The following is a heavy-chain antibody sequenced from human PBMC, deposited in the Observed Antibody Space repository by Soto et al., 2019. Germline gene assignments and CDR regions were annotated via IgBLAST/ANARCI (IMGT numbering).Heavy chain of an antibody. CDR1: GFTFTNYA. V-gene: IGHV3-23*01. J-gene: IGHJ4*02. Sequence: GESLKISCGASGFTFTNYAMSWVRQAPGKGLEWVSTTSGSGASTYYADSVKGRFTISRDNSKNTLYLQMKSLRIEDTAVYYCAKVAVRGVVVSNFDSWGQGTLVTVSS. CDR3: AKVAVRGVVVSNFDS. D-gene: IGHD3-10*01. CDR2: TSGSGAST.